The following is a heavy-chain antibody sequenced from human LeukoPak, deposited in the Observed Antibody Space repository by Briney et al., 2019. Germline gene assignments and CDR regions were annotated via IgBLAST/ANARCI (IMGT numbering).Heavy chain of an antibody. CDR1: GFTFSSYS. CDR2: ISSSSSYI. D-gene: IGHD6-6*01. Sequence: GGSLRLSCAASGFTFSSYSMNWVRQAPGKGLEWVSSISSSSSYIYYADSVKGRFTISRDNAKNSLYLQMNSLRAEDTAVYYCATAGYSSSSRPLYYFDYWGQGTLVTVSS. J-gene: IGHJ4*02. V-gene: IGHV3-21*01. CDR3: ATAGYSSSSRPLYYFDY.